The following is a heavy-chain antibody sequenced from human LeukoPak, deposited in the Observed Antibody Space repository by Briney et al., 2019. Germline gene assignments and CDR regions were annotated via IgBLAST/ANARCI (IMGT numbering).Heavy chain of an antibody. CDR1: GFNFTNFW. V-gene: IGHV5-51*01. J-gene: IGHJ4*02. CDR3: ARRYYGSGSYYGGYYFDY. Sequence: GESLKISCQASGFNFTNFWIAWVRQMPGKGLEWMGIIYPGDSDTRYSPSFQGQVTISADKSISTAYLQLSSLKASDTAMYYCARRYYGSGSYYGGYYFDYWGQGTLVTVSS. D-gene: IGHD3-10*01. CDR2: IYPGDSDT.